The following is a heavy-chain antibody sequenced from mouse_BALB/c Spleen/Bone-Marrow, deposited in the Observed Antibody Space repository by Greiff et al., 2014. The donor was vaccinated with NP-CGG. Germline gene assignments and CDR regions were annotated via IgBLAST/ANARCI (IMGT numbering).Heavy chain of an antibody. Sequence: EVKLVESGGGLVKPGGSLKLSCAASGFTFSDYYMYWVRQTPEKRLEWVATISDGGSYSYYPDSVKGRFTISRDNAKNNVYLQMSSLKSEDTAMYYCARYGNYPMDYWGQGTSVTVSS. CDR2: ISDGGSYS. D-gene: IGHD2-1*01. CDR3: ARYGNYPMDY. J-gene: IGHJ4*01. CDR1: GFTFSDYY. V-gene: IGHV5-4*02.